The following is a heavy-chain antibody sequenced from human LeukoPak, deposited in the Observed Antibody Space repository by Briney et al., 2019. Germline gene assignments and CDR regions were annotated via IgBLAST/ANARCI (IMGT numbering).Heavy chain of an antibody. J-gene: IGHJ4*02. V-gene: IGHV3-64*01. CDR1: GFTFSSYA. CDR2: ISSNGGST. Sequence: GGSLRLSCAASGFTFSSYAMHWVRQAPGKGLEYVSAISSNGGSTYYANSVKGRFTISRDNSKNTLYLQMGSLRAEDMAVYYCARAGAPYGYPFDYWGQGTLVTVSS. CDR3: ARAGAPYGYPFDY. D-gene: IGHD6-13*01.